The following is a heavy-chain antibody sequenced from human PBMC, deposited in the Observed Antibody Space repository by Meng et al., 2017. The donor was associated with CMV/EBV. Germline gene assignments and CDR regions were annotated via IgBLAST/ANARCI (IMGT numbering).Heavy chain of an antibody. V-gene: IGHV1-2*02. D-gene: IGHD2-15*01. CDR2: INPNSGGT. Sequence: QVQVVQSEAEVKTPGASVNVSCKTTGYTFTGYYMHWVRQAPGQGLEWMGWINPNSGGTNYAQKLHGMVTMTRDTSISTAYMELSSLRSDDTAVYYCARLGSTDDYWGQGTLVTVSS. CDR1: GYTFTGYY. CDR3: ARLGSTDDY. J-gene: IGHJ4*02.